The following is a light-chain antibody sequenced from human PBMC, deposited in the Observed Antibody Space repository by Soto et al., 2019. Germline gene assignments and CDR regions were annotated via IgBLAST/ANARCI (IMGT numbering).Light chain of an antibody. CDR1: QTIGTW. CDR3: QQYSSSSRT. CDR2: DAS. V-gene: IGKV1-5*01. Sequence: ASQTIGTWLAWYQQKPGQAPEXXIYDASTLAGGVPSRFSGSGSGTEFTLTITSLQPDDFATFYCQQYSSSSRTFGQGTKVDIK. J-gene: IGKJ1*01.